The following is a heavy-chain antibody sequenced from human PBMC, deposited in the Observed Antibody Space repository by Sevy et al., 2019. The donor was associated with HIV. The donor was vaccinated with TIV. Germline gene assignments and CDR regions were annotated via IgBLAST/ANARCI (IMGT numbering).Heavy chain of an antibody. CDR1: GFTFSNAW. CDR2: IKSKTDGGTT. Sequence: GGSLRLSCAASGFTFSNAWMSWVRQAPGKGLEWVGRIKSKTDGGTTDYAAPVKDRFTISRDESKKTLYLQMNSLKTDDKAEYYCTTDLTGTYWGQGTLVTVSS. V-gene: IGHV3-15*01. J-gene: IGHJ4*02. D-gene: IGHD1-20*01. CDR3: TTDLTGTY.